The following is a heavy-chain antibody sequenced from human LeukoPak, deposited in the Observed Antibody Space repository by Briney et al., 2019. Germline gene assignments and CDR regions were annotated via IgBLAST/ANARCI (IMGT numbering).Heavy chain of an antibody. Sequence: ASVKVSCKASGGTFNSYAISWVRQAPGQGLEWMGGIIPIFGTANYAQKFQVRVTITADESTSTAYMELSSLRSEDTAVYYCARDCGVCGAPGRYYGMDVWGQGTTVTVSS. CDR2: IIPIFGTA. D-gene: IGHD2-8*01. V-gene: IGHV1-69*13. CDR3: ARDCGVCGAPGRYYGMDV. J-gene: IGHJ6*02. CDR1: GGTFNSYA.